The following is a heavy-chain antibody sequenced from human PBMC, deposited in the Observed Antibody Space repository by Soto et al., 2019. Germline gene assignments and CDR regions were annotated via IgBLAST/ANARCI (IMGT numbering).Heavy chain of an antibody. J-gene: IGHJ4*02. V-gene: IGHV3-30-3*01. CDR2: ISYDGSNK. Sequence: PGGSLRLSCAASGFTFSSYALHWVRQAPGKGLEWVAVISYDGSNKYYADSVKGRFTISRDNSKNTLYLQMNSLRAEDTAVYYCARAEEGGGWWGQGTLVTVSS. CDR1: GFTFSSYA. CDR3: ARAEEGGGW. D-gene: IGHD3-16*01.